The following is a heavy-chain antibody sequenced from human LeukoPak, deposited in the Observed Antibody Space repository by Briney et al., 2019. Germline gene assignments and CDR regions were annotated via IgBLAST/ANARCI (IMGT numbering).Heavy chain of an antibody. CDR3: ARAPAGFWSGYYTETYGMDV. Sequence: SETLSLTCTVSGGSISSGGYYWSWIRQHPEKGLEWIGEINHSGSTNYNPSLKSRVTISVDTSKNQFSLKLSSVTAADTAVYYCARAPAGFWSGYYTETYGMDVWGQGTTVTVSS. V-gene: IGHV4-39*07. D-gene: IGHD3-3*01. CDR1: GGSISSGGYY. CDR2: INHSGST. J-gene: IGHJ6*02.